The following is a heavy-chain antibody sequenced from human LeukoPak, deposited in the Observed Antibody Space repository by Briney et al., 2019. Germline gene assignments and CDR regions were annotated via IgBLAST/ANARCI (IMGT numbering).Heavy chain of an antibody. CDR1: GFSFSRYW. Sequence: PGGSLRLSCEGSGFSFSRYWMSWVRQAPGKGLEWVASINQGESAKFYGDSVRGRFTISRDNAKNSLFLQMNSLRAEDTAVYYCAGPMEPYSSSWHLDYWGQGTLVTVSS. CDR2: INQGESAK. V-gene: IGHV3-7*01. J-gene: IGHJ4*02. CDR3: AGPMEPYSSSWHLDY. D-gene: IGHD6-13*01.